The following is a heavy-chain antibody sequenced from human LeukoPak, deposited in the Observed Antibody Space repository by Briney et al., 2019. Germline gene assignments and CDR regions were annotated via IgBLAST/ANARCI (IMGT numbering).Heavy chain of an antibody. V-gene: IGHV4-34*01. CDR2: INHSGST. Sequence: PSETLSLTCAVYGGSFSGYYWSWIRQPPGKGLEWIGEINHSGSTNYNPSLKSRVTISVDTSKNQFSLKLSSVTAADTAVYYCGRFLYYYYGMDVWGQGTTVTVSS. J-gene: IGHJ6*02. D-gene: IGHD3-16*01. CDR3: GRFLYYYYGMDV. CDR1: GGSFSGYY.